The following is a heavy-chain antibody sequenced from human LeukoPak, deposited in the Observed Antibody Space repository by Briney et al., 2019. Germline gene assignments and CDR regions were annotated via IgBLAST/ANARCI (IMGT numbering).Heavy chain of an antibody. CDR3: ARVFRGGNAFDI. J-gene: IGHJ3*02. Sequence: ASVRVSCKTSGYTFTDDHLHWVRQAPGQGLEWMGRIIPILGIANYAQKFQGRVTMTRNTSISTAYMELSSLRSEDTAVYYCARVFRGGNAFDIWGQGTMVTVSS. V-gene: IGHV1-2*02. D-gene: IGHD3-10*01. CDR1: GYTFTDDH. CDR2: IIPILGIA.